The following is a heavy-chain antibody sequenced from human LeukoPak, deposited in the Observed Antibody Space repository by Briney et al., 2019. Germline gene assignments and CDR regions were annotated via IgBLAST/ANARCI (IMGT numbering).Heavy chain of an antibody. D-gene: IGHD1-14*01. Sequence: PGGSLRLSCETSGFDFARHGMHWVRQAPGKGLEWVAVLWHDDITTYYGNSVKGRFTISRDNSKNTMSVQMDDLRAEDTAVYYCTRYNNDHFDYWGQGTLVTVSS. V-gene: IGHV3-33*01. CDR1: GFDFARHG. J-gene: IGHJ4*02. CDR2: LWHDDITT. CDR3: TRYNNDHFDY.